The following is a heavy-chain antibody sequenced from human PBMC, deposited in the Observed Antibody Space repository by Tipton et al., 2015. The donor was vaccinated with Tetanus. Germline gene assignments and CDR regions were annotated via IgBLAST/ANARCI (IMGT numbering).Heavy chain of an antibody. Sequence: SLRLSCAASGFTFRSYGMHWVRQAPGKGLEWVALIWYDGSNKNYADSVKGRFTISRDNSKNTVYLQMNSLRDEDTAVYYCAKDPASRGWFDPWGQGTLVSVSS. CDR1: GFTFRSYG. CDR3: AKDPASRGWFDP. V-gene: IGHV3-33*03. CDR2: IWYDGSNK. J-gene: IGHJ5*02.